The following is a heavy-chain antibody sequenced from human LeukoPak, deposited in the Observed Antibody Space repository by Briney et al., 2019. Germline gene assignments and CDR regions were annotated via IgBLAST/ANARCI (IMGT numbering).Heavy chain of an antibody. CDR2: IYYSGST. J-gene: IGHJ4*02. V-gene: IGHV4-39*01. CDR1: GGSISSSSYY. Sequence: PSETLSLTCTVSGGSISSSSYYWGWIRQPPGKGLEWIGGIYYSGSTYYNPSLKSRVTISVDTSKNQFSLKLSSVTAADTAVYYCARLTYYYDSSGYREDYYFDYWGQGTLVTVSS. D-gene: IGHD3-22*01. CDR3: ARLTYYYDSSGYREDYYFDY.